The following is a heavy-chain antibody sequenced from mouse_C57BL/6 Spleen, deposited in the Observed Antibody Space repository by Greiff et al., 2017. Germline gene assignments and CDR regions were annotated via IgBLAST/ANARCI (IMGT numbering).Heavy chain of an antibody. D-gene: IGHD2-4*01. CDR1: GFSLTSYA. CDR2: IWTGGGT. V-gene: IGHV2-9-1*01. CDR3: ARMASIYYDYDWFAY. J-gene: IGHJ3*01. Sequence: QVQLKESGPGLVAPSQSLSITCTVSGFSLTSYAISWVRQPPGKGLEWLGVIWTGGGTNYNSALKSRLSISKDNSKSPVFLKMNSLQTDDTARYYCARMASIYYDYDWFAYWGQGTLVTVSA.